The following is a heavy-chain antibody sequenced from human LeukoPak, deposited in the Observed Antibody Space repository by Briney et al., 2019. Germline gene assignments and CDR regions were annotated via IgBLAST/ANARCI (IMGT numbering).Heavy chain of an antibody. CDR1: GFTFSSYW. J-gene: IGHJ4*02. CDR3: ARSNSTNCYTD. D-gene: IGHD2-2*02. CDR2: INSDGSST. Sequence: GGSLRLSCAASGFTFSSYWMHWVRQAPGKGLVRVSRINSDGSSTSYADSVKGRFTISRDNAKNTLYLQMNSLRAEDTAVYYCARSNSTNCYTDWGQGTLVTVSS. V-gene: IGHV3-74*01.